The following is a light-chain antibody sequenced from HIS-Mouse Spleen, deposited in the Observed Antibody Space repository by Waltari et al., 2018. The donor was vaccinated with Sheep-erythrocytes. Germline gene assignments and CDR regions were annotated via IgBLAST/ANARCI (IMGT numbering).Light chain of an antibody. CDR3: MQALQTPIFT. CDR2: LGS. Sequence: DIVMTQPPLSLPVTPGEPASIPCRSSQSLLHSNGYNYLDWYLQKPGQSPQLLIYLGSNRASGVPDRFSGSGSGTDFTLKISRVEAEDVGVYYCMQALQTPIFTFGPGTKVDIK. CDR1: QSLLHSNGYNY. V-gene: IGKV2-28*01. J-gene: IGKJ3*01.